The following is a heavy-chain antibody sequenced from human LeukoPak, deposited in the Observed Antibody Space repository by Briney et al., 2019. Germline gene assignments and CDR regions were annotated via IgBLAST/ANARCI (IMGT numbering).Heavy chain of an antibody. CDR3: AKVTSYYYDSSGYPDY. Sequence: GGSLRLSCAASGFTFSSYAMSWVRQAPGKGLEWVSAISGSGGSTYYADSVKGRFTISRDNSKNTLYLQMNSLRAEDTAVYCCAKVTSYYYDSSGYPDYWGQGTLVTVSS. CDR1: GFTFSSYA. J-gene: IGHJ4*02. V-gene: IGHV3-23*01. D-gene: IGHD3-22*01. CDR2: ISGSGGST.